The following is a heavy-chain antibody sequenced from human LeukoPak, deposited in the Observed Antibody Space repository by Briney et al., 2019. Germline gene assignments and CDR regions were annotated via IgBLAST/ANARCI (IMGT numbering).Heavy chain of an antibody. Sequence: SETLSLTCTVSGGSISSGSYYWSWIRQPAGKGLEWIGRIYSSRSTNYNPSLKSRVTISLDTSKNQFSLKLSPVTAADTAVYNCARLHYGGNYGYYYYYMDVWGKGTTVTISS. CDR1: GGSISSGSYY. V-gene: IGHV4-61*02. CDR2: IYSSRST. CDR3: ARLHYGGNYGYYYYYMDV. J-gene: IGHJ6*03. D-gene: IGHD4-23*01.